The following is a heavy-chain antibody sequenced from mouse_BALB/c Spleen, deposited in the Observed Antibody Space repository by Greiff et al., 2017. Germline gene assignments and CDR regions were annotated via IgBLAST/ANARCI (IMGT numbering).Heavy chain of an antibody. CDR2: IYPGDGDT. V-gene: IGHV1-87*01. D-gene: IGHD1-2*01. CDR3: ARRSTADV. J-gene: IGHJ1*01. CDR1: GYTFTSYW. Sequence: VQLQQSGAELARPGASVKLSCKASGYTFTSYWMQWVKQRPGQGLEWIGAIYPGDGDTRYTQKFKGKATLTADKSSSTAYMQLSSLASEDSAVYYCARRSTADVWGAGTTVTVSS.